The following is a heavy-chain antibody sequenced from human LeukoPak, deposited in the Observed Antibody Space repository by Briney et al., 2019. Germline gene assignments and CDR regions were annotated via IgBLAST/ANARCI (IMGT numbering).Heavy chain of an antibody. CDR3: TGSFGELSFFAH. CDR2: IRRKTYSGTT. J-gene: IGHJ4*02. CDR1: GFTLGDYA. Sequence: GGSLRLSCTASGFTLGDYAMSWVRQARGKGPEWVGFIRRKTYSGTTEYAASVKGRFTISRDDSKSIAYLQVNSLKTEDTAVYYCTGSFGELSFFAHWGQGTLVTVSS. V-gene: IGHV3-49*04. D-gene: IGHD3-10*01.